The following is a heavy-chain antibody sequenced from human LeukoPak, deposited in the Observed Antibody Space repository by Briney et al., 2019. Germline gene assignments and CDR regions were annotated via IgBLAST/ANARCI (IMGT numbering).Heavy chain of an antibody. J-gene: IGHJ6*03. D-gene: IGHD3-10*01. CDR1: GGTFSSYA. CDR2: IIPIFGTA. CDR3: AYGSGNDYYYYMDV. Sequence: SVKVSCKASGGTFSSYAISWVRQAPGQGLEWMGGIIPIFGTANYAQKFQGRVTITADKSTSTAYMELSSLRSEDTAVYYCAYGSGNDYYYYMDVWGKGTTVTISS. V-gene: IGHV1-69*06.